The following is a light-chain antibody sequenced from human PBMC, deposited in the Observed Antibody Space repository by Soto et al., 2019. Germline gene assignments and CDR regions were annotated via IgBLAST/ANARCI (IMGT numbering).Light chain of an antibody. V-gene: IGKV3-20*01. J-gene: IGKJ1*01. CDR1: QSVSSSY. Sequence: EIVLTQSPGTLSLSPGXRATLSCRASQSVSSSYVAWYQQKPGQAPRLLIYGASSRATGITDWVSGSGSGTDFTLTISRMEPQDVAVSYCKQYGSSPQAFAQETKVDIK. CDR2: GAS. CDR3: KQYGSSPQA.